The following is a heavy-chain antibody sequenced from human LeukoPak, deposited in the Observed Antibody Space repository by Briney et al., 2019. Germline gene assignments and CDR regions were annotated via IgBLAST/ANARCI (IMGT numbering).Heavy chain of an antibody. CDR1: GFNFSSYA. V-gene: IGHV3-23*01. CDR2: MSTSGGST. CDR3: ARAVDFWSGYPQPNWFDP. Sequence: GGSLRLSCAASGFNFSSYAMSWVRQAPGKGLEWVSAMSTSGGSTYYADSVKGRFTISRDNSKNTLFLQMNSLRAEDTAVYYCARAVDFWSGYPQPNWFDPWGQGTLVTVSS. J-gene: IGHJ5*02. D-gene: IGHD3-3*01.